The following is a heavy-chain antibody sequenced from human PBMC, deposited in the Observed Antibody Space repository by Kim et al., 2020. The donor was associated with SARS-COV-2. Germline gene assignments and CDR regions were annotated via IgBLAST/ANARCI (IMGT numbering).Heavy chain of an antibody. CDR1: GVSLTSYY. CDR2: IFSSGST. CDR3: ARGQSVFAY. Sequence: SETLSLTCSVSGVSLTSYYWNWIRQSPGKGLEWIGYIFSSGSTVYNPSLKSRVTISLDTPKNQFSLTLRSVTAADTAVSSCARGQSVFAYWGQGCLVTV. V-gene: IGHV4-59*01. D-gene: IGHD6-19*01. J-gene: IGHJ4*02.